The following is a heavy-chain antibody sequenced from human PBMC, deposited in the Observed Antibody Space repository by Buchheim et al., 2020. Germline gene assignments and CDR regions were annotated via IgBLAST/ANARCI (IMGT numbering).Heavy chain of an antibody. Sequence: EVQLLESGGGLVQPGGSLRLSCAASGFTFSSYAMSWVRQAPGKGLEWVSAISGSGGSTYYADSVKGRFTISRDNSTNTLYLQMNSLRAEDTAVYYCAKDPFPVAGAYYYYYMDVWGKGTT. CDR2: ISGSGGST. V-gene: IGHV3-23*01. J-gene: IGHJ6*03. D-gene: IGHD6-19*01. CDR1: GFTFSSYA. CDR3: AKDPFPVAGAYYYYYMDV.